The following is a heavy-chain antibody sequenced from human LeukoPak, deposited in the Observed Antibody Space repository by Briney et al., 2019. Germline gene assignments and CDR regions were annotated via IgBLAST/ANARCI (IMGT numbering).Heavy chain of an antibody. CDR2: ISWNGGSI. J-gene: IGHJ4*02. CDR3: RFFCSSTSCNPFDF. V-gene: IGHV3-9*01. Sequence: PGRSLRLSCAASGFTFDDYAMRWVRQAPGKGLEWVSGISWNGGSIDYADSVKGRFTISRDNAKNSLYLQMNSLRAEDTALYYCRFFCSSTSCNPFDFWGQGTLVTVSS. D-gene: IGHD2-2*01. CDR1: GFTFDDYA.